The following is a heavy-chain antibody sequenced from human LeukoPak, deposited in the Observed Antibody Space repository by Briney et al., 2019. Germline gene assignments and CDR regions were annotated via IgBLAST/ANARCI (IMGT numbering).Heavy chain of an antibody. CDR2: IYYSGST. CDR1: GGSISTSNYY. CDR3: ARSGYCSGGSCYGY. V-gene: IGHV4-39*07. D-gene: IGHD2-15*01. J-gene: IGHJ4*02. Sequence: SETLSLTCTVSGGSISTSNYYWGWIRQPPGKGLEWIGSIYYSGSTYYNPSLKSRVTISVDTSKNQFSLKLSSVTAADTAVYYCARSGYCSGGSCYGYWGQGTLVTVSS.